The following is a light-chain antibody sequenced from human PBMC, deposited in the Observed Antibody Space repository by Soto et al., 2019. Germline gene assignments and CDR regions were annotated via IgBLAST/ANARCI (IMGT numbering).Light chain of an antibody. Sequence: TQSPGTVSLSKGERATLSCRASQSVSSNYLAWYQHKPGQTPRLLIYDTSTRATGVPARFSGSRSGTEFTLTINSLQSEDFAVYYCQRYNNWPLTFFGWT. V-gene: IGKV3-15*01. CDR2: DTS. J-gene: IGKJ4*01. CDR1: QSVSSN. CDR3: QRYNNWPLT.